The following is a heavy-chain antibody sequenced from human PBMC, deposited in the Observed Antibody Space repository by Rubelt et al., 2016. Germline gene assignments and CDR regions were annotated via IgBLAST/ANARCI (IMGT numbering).Heavy chain of an antibody. CDR2: ISYDGSNK. Sequence: EWVAVISYDGSNKYYADSVKGRFTISRDNSKNTLYLQMNSLRAEDTAVYYCASSDRPTSGFHLWGQGTLVTVSS. CDR3: ASSDRPTSGFHL. D-gene: IGHD3-3*01. J-gene: IGHJ4*02. V-gene: IGHV3-30*04.